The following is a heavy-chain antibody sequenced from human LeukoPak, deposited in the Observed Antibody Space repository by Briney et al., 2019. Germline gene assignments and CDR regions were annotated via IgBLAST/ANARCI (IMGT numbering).Heavy chain of an antibody. V-gene: IGHV4-34*01. J-gene: IGHJ4*02. D-gene: IGHD5-18*01. CDR1: GGSFSGYY. Sequence: SETLSLTCAVYGGSFSGYYWSWVRQPPGKGLEWIGEIKQRGSANYKPSLKSRVAISVDTSKNQFSLKLSYVTAADTAVYYYDARQRRGYSYGTYYFYYWGQRTLVTVSS. CDR3: DARQRRGYSYGTYYFYY. CDR2: IKQRGSA.